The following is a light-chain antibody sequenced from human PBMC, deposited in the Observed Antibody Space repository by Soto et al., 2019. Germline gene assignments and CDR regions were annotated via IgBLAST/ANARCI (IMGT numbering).Light chain of an antibody. V-gene: IGLV1-51*02. CDR2: EDD. CDR1: SSNIGNNY. J-gene: IGLJ2*01. CDR3: GTWDSSLSAGI. Sequence: QSVLTQPPSVSAAPGQRVTISCSGSSSNIGNNYVSWYRQFPGTAPKLLICEDDKRPPGIPDRFSGSKSGSSATLASTGIQTGDEADYYCGTWDSSLSAGIFGGGTKVTVL.